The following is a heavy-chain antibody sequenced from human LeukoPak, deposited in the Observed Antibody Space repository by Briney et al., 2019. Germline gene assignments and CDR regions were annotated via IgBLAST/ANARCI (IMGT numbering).Heavy chain of an antibody. V-gene: IGHV3-23*01. CDR2: ISGPAGSW. CDR3: AKKVGLVSAPLYYFDV. CDR1: GFTFSSYA. J-gene: IGHJ4*02. Sequence: PGGSLRLSCAASGFTFSSYAMSWVRQAPGKGLEWVSAISGPAGSWDYAASVKGRFTISRDNSKNTLFLQMNSLRAEDTAIYYCAKKVGLVSAPLYYFDVWGQGTLVTVSS. D-gene: IGHD5/OR15-5a*01.